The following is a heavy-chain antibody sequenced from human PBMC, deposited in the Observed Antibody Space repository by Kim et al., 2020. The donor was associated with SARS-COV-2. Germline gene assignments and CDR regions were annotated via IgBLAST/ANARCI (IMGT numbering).Heavy chain of an antibody. CDR1: GFTFSSYA. V-gene: IGHV3-23*01. Sequence: GGSLRLSCAASGFTFSSYAMSWVRQAPGKGLEWVSAISGSGGSTYYADSVKGRFTISRDNSKNTLYLQMNSLRAEDTAVYYCAKTIYYGSGSYLDYWGQGTLVTVSS. D-gene: IGHD3-10*01. CDR3: AKTIYYGSGSYLDY. CDR2: ISGSGGST. J-gene: IGHJ4*02.